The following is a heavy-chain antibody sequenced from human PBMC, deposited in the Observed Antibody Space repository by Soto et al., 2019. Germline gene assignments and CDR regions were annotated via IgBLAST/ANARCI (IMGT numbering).Heavy chain of an antibody. CDR3: AKDRRADGESYFFYAMDV. CDR2: IIPIYGTA. V-gene: IGHV1-69*01. CDR1: GGTFSSFT. D-gene: IGHD7-27*01. J-gene: IGHJ6*01. Sequence: QVQLVQSGAEVKKPGSSVKVSCKASGGTFSSFTISWVRQAPGQGLEWMGGIIPIYGTANYAQKFQGRVTISADASTRTAYMELSSLRSEDTAVYYCAKDRRADGESYFFYAMDVWGQGTTVTVSS.